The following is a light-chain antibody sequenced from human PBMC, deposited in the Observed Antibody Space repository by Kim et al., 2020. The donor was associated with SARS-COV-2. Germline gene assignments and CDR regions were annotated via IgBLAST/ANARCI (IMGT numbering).Light chain of an antibody. Sequence: QRVTISCTGSSSNIGGGYDVHWYQQFPGTAPKLLIYGNSNRPSGVPDRFSGSKSGTSASQAITGLQAEDEADYYCQSYDSSLSAWVFGGGTQLTVL. CDR3: QSYDSSLSAWV. V-gene: IGLV1-40*01. CDR1: SSNIGGGYD. J-gene: IGLJ3*02. CDR2: GNS.